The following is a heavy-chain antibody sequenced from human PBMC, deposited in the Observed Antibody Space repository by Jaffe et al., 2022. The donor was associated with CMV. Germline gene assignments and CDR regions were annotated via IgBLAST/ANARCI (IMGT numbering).Heavy chain of an antibody. CDR1: GFTFSSYG. V-gene: IGHV3-30*18. Sequence: QVQLVESGGGVVQPGRSLRLSCAASGFTFSSYGMHWVRQAPGKGLEWVAVISYDGSNKYYADSVKGRFTISRDNSKNTLYLQMNSLRAEDTAVYYCAKGQVGATTLLDAFDIWGQGTMVTVSS. CDR2: ISYDGSNK. CDR3: AKGQVGATTLLDAFDI. D-gene: IGHD1-26*01. J-gene: IGHJ3*02.